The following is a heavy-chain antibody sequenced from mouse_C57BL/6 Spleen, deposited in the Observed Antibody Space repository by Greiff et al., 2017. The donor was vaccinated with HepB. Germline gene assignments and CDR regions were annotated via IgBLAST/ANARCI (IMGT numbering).Heavy chain of an antibody. Sequence: VQLQQSGAELVRPGPSVKVSCKASGYAFTNYLIEWVKQRPGQGLEWIGVINPGSGGTNYNEKFKGKATLTADKSSSTAYMQLSSLTSEDSAVYFCARSHYYGSSWFAYWGQGTLVTVSA. CDR3: ARSHYYGSSWFAY. J-gene: IGHJ3*01. CDR2: INPGSGGT. CDR1: GYAFTNYL. D-gene: IGHD1-1*01. V-gene: IGHV1-54*01.